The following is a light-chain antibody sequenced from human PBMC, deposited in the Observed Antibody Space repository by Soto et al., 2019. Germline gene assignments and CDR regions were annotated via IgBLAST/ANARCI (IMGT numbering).Light chain of an antibody. CDR1: SSNIGSNY. V-gene: IGLV1-47*01. CDR2: RNN. CDR3: AAWDDSLSGYVV. J-gene: IGLJ2*01. Sequence: QSVLTQPPSASGTPGQRVTISCSGSSSNIGSNYVYWYQQLPGTAPKLLIHRNNQRPSGVPDRFSGSKSGTSASLAISGFRSEDEADYYCAAWDDSLSGYVVFGGGTKLTVL.